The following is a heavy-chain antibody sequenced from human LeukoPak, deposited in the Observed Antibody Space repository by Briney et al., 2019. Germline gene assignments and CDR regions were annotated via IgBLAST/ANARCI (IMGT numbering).Heavy chain of an antibody. Sequence: PSETLSLTCTVSGGSISSYYWSWIRQPPGKGLEWIGYIYYSGSTNYNPSLKSRVTISVDTSKNQFSLKLSSVTAADTAVYYCARDRNYYGSGSYPWFDPWGQGTLVTVSS. CDR1: GGSISSYY. J-gene: IGHJ5*02. V-gene: IGHV4-59*01. CDR3: ARDRNYYGSGSYPWFDP. CDR2: IYYSGST. D-gene: IGHD3-10*01.